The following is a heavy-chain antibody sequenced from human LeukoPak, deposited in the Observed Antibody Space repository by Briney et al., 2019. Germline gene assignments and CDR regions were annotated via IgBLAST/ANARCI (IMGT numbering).Heavy chain of an antibody. J-gene: IGHJ4*02. CDR3: AKDSLADIDY. CDR2: ISSSSNII. Sequence: PGGSLRLSCAASGFTFSNYNMNWVRQPPGKGLQWVSYISSSSNIIYYADSVKGRFTISRDNAKNSLFLQMNSLRAEDTAVYYCAKDSLADIDYWGQGTLVTVSS. V-gene: IGHV3-48*01. CDR1: GFTFSNYN. D-gene: IGHD3-16*01.